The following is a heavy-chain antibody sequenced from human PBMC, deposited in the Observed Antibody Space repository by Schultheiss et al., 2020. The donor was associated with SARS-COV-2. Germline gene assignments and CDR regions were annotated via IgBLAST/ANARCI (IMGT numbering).Heavy chain of an antibody. CDR3: ARHVATAIGFDI. Sequence: SETLSLICTVGGGSISRSSDYWGWIRQPPGKGLEWIGHINHRGTSDYNPSLNSRATMSLDTSKNQISLRLTSVTAADTAVYFCARHVATAIGFDIWGQGTTVTVSS. CDR1: GGSISRSSDY. D-gene: IGHD2-21*02. CDR2: INHRGTS. J-gene: IGHJ3*02. V-gene: IGHV4-39*01.